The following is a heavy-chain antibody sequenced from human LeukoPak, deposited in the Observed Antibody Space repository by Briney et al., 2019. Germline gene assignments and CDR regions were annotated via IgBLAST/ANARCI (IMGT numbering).Heavy chain of an antibody. CDR3: ARVSVRYDSSGLFDY. J-gene: IGHJ4*02. D-gene: IGHD3-22*01. Sequence: ASVKVSCKASGYTFTSYGISWVRQAPGQGLEWMGWISAYNGNTNYAQKLQGRVTMTTDTSTSTAYMELRSLRSDDTAVYYCARVSVRYDSSGLFDYWGQGTLLTVSS. CDR1: GYTFTSYG. V-gene: IGHV1-18*01. CDR2: ISAYNGNT.